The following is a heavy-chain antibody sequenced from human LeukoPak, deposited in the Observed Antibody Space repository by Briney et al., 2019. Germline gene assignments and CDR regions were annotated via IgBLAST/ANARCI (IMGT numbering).Heavy chain of an antibody. D-gene: IGHD3-10*01. Sequence: GASVKVSCRASGYTFTGYYMHWVRQAPGQGLEWMGWINPNSGGTNYAQKFQGRVTMTRDTSISTAYMELSRLRSGDTAVYYCARTPQYGSGSYYNWFDPWGQGTLVTVSS. CDR1: GYTFTGYY. J-gene: IGHJ5*02. CDR3: ARTPQYGSGSYYNWFDP. CDR2: INPNSGGT. V-gene: IGHV1-2*02.